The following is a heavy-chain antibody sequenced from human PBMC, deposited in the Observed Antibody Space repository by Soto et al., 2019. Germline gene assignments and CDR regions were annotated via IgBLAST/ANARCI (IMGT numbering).Heavy chain of an antibody. Sequence: GGSLRLSCAASWFPVSRHYMSWVRQAPGEGLEWVSVIYSGGQTSYADSVKGRFTISRDSSTNTLFLQMNSLRAEDTAVYYCARESRFLEWLSLNWFDPWGQGTLVTVSS. V-gene: IGHV3-66*01. CDR2: IYSGGQT. J-gene: IGHJ5*02. CDR3: ARESRFLEWLSLNWFDP. CDR1: WFPVSRHY. D-gene: IGHD3-3*01.